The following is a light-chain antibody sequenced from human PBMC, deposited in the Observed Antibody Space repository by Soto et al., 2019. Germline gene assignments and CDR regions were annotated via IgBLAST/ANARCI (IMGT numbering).Light chain of an antibody. CDR3: QQYADSSPT. Sequence: IVLTQSPGTLSLSPGESATLSCRASLNVTGRFLAWFHHKPGHSPRLLLYGASRRATGIPERFSGDGSGTDFALTISRLEPDDFAIYYCQQYADSSPTFGGGTQVEIK. V-gene: IGKV3-20*01. CDR2: GAS. CDR1: LNVTGRF. J-gene: IGKJ4*01.